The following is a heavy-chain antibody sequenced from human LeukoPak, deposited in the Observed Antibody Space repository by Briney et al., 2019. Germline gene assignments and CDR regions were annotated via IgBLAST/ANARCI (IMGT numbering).Heavy chain of an antibody. J-gene: IGHJ4*02. CDR1: GYTFTSYD. CDR3: ARGRHSYGYWEYYFDY. Sequence: ASAKVSCKASGYTFTSYDINWVRQATGQGLEWMGWMNPNSGNTGYAQKFQGRVTMTRNTSISTAYMELSSLRSEDTAVYYCARGRHSYGYWEYYFDYWGQGTLVTVSS. D-gene: IGHD5-18*01. V-gene: IGHV1-8*01. CDR2: MNPNSGNT.